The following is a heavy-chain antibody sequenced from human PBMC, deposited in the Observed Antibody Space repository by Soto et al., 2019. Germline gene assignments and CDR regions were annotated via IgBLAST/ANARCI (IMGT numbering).Heavy chain of an antibody. J-gene: IGHJ5*02. V-gene: IGHV1-69*01. D-gene: IGHD6-13*01. CDR3: ARGYKSSWDVFDL. CDR1: GGTFGSSG. CDR2: TIPAFGTG. Sequence: QVQLVQSGAEVKKPGSSVKVSCKASGGTFGSSGISWVRQAPGQGLDWVGGTIPAFGTGNYATKFKGRVTVTADQYTSTAYMELSSLRSEDTAVYYCARGYKSSWDVFDLWGQGTLVTVSS.